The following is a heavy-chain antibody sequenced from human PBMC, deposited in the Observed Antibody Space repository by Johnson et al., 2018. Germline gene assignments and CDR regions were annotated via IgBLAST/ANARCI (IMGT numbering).Heavy chain of an antibody. Sequence: VQLVETGGGVVQPGRSLRLSCAASGFTFSSYGMHWVRQAPGKGLVWVAVISYDGSNKYYADSVKGRFTISRDNSKNTLYLQMNSLRAEDTAVYYCAKEGIPFGGVIAHDAFDIWGQGTTVTVSS. V-gene: IGHV3-30*18. D-gene: IGHD3-16*02. CDR3: AKEGIPFGGVIAHDAFDI. J-gene: IGHJ3*02. CDR2: ISYDGSNK. CDR1: GFTFSSYG.